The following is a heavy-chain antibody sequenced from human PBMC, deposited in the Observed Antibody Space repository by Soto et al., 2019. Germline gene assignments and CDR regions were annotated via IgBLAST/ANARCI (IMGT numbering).Heavy chain of an antibody. V-gene: IGHV4-39*01. CDR3: ARLGPDYCGGDCYMPAPYYFDY. CDR2: IYYSGST. J-gene: IGHJ4*02. CDR1: GGSISSSSYY. D-gene: IGHD2-21*01. Sequence: SETLPLTCTVSGGSISSSSYYWGWIRQPPGKGLEWIGSIYYSGSTYYNPSLKSRVTISVDTSKNQFSLKLSSVTAADTAVYYCARLGPDYCGGDCYMPAPYYFDYWGQGTLVTVSS.